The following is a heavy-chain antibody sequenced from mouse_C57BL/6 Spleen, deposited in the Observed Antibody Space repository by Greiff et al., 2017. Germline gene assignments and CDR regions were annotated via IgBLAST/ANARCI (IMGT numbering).Heavy chain of an antibody. CDR2: ISSGSSTI. J-gene: IGHJ3*01. CDR1: GFTFSDYG. Sequence: EVQLVESGGGLVKPGGSLKLSCAASGFTFSDYGMHWVRQAPEKGLEWVAYISSGSSTIYYADTVKGRFTISRDNAKNTLFRQMTSLRSEDTAMYYCARPGNKGDRWFAYWGQGTLVTVSA. CDR3: ARPGNKGDRWFAY. V-gene: IGHV5-17*01. D-gene: IGHD3-3*01.